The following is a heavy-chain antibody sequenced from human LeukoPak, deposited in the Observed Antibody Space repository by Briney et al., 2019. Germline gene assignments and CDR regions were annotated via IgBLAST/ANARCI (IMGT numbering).Heavy chain of an antibody. V-gene: IGHV3-30-3*01. CDR1: GFTFSSYA. CDR3: AREPSKYSTLYFDY. J-gene: IGHJ4*02. CDR2: ISYDGSNK. D-gene: IGHD6-13*01. Sequence: GGSLRLSCAASGFTFSSYAMHWVRQAPGKGLEWVAVISYDGSNKYYADSVKGRFTISRDNSKNTLYLQMNSLRAEDAAVYYCAREPSKYSTLYFDYWGQGTLVTVSS.